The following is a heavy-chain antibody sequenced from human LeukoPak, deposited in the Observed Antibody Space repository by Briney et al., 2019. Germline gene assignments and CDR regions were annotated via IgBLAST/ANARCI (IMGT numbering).Heavy chain of an antibody. J-gene: IGHJ4*01. CDR2: IYYSGST. Sequence: SETLSLTCTVSGGSISSGGYYWSWIRQHPGKGLEWIGYIYYSGSTYYNPSLKSRVTISVDTSKNQFSLKLSSVTAADTAVYYCGKGAGEEGLFPPPQWGQGNLVNV. CDR1: GGSISSGGYY. CDR3: GKGAGEEGLFPPPQ. D-gene: IGHD3-3*01. V-gene: IGHV4-31*03.